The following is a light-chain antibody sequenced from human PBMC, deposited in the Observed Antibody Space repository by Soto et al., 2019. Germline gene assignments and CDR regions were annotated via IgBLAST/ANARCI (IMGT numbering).Light chain of an antibody. J-gene: IGKJ1*01. CDR2: GAF. CDR3: QQYNDWPLT. Sequence: EIVMTQSPFTLSGSAGERVTLSWGASQSVSSNLAWYQQKTGQAPSLLIYGAFTRATGIPARFSGTGSGTEFNLTISSLQSEDFALYYCQQYNDWPLTFGQGTKVDIK. CDR1: QSVSSN. V-gene: IGKV3-15*01.